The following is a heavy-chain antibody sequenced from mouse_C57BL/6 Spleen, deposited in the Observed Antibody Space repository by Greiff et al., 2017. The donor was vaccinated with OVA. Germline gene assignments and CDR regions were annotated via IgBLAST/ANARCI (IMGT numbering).Heavy chain of an antibody. CDR1: GYSITSGYY. CDR2: ISYDGSN. CDR3: ARDFYYDLDY. D-gene: IGHD2-4*01. V-gene: IGHV3-6*01. Sequence: EVQLQQSGPGLVKPSQSLSLTCSVTGYSITSGYYWNWIRQFPGNKLEWMGYISYDGSNNYNPSLKNRISITRDTSKNQFFLKLNSVTTEDTATYYCARDFYYDLDYWGQGTTLTVSS. J-gene: IGHJ2*01.